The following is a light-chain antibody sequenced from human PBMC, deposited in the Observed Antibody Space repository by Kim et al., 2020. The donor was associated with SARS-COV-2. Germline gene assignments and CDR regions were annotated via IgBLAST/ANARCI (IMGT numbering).Light chain of an antibody. CDR2: EDK. Sequence: GKTLISSCTRSRGSIASNSLQCYQQRPSRAPTTVIYEDKQRPSGVPDRFSCSIDSSSNSASLTISGLKTEDEADYYCQSLDSSNRVFGGGIQLTVL. V-gene: IGLV6-57*03. CDR1: RGSIASNS. J-gene: IGLJ3*02. CDR3: QSLDSSNRV.